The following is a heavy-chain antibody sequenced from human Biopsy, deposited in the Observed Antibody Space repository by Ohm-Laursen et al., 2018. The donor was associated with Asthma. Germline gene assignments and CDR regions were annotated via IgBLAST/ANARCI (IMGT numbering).Heavy chain of an antibody. V-gene: IGHV1-58*01. CDR1: GFPLTAYT. CDR3: AAGRTSLNGGSLI. D-gene: IGHD4-23*01. J-gene: IGHJ4*02. CDR2: IVLGSGDT. Sequence: ASVKVSCKVSGFPLTAYTFQWVRQARGLGLEWIGWIVLGSGDTNYAQKFQERVTFTRDMSTSTASMELRGLRPEDTAVYFCAAGRTSLNGGSLIWGQGTLVSVSS.